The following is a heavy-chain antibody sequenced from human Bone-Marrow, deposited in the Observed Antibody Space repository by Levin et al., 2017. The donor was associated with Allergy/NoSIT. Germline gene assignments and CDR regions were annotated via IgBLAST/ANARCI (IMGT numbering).Heavy chain of an antibody. V-gene: IGHV3-30-3*01. CDR2: LSFGGSDE. CDR1: GFTFNIYA. J-gene: IGHJ4*02. D-gene: IGHD6-6*01. Sequence: GESLKISCAASGFTFNIYAMHWVRQAPGKGLEWVAGLSFGGSDEYYADSVRGRFTISRDNSKNTLYLQMNSLRAEDTAVFFCARGFSSSSLFDSWGQGTLVTVSS. CDR3: ARGFSSSSLFDS.